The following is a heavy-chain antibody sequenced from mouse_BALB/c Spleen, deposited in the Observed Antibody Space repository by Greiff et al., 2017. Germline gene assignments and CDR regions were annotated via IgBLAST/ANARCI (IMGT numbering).Heavy chain of an antibody. CDR2: ILPGSGST. J-gene: IGHJ4*01. CDR3: ARFGNYDYYAMDY. D-gene: IGHD2-1*01. Sequence: VKLVESGAELMKPGASVKISCKATGYTFSSYWIEWVKQRPGHGLEWIGEILPGSGSTNYNEKFKGKATFTADTSSNTAYMQLSSLTSEDSAVYYCARFGNYDYYAMDYWGQGTSVTVSS. V-gene: IGHV1-9*01. CDR1: GYTFSSYW.